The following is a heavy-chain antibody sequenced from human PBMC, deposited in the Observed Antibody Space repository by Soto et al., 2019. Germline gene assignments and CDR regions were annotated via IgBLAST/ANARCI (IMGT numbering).Heavy chain of an antibody. J-gene: IGHJ3*02. Sequence: GGSLRLSCAASGFTFSSYAMSWVRQAPGKGLEWVSAISGSGGSTYYADSVKGRFTISRDNSKNTLYLQMNSLRAEDTAVYYCAKDGPKYYYDSSGYSTNDAFDIWGQGTMVTVSS. CDR3: AKDGPKYYYDSSGYSTNDAFDI. CDR2: ISGSGGST. V-gene: IGHV3-23*01. D-gene: IGHD3-22*01. CDR1: GFTFSSYA.